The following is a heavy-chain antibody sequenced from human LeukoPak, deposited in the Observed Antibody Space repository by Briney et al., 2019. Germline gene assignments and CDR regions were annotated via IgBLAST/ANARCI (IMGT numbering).Heavy chain of an antibody. CDR1: GGSISSYY. CDR3: ARVTGYMIEDYFDY. V-gene: IGHV4-59*01. CDR2: IYYSGST. Sequence: PSETLSLTCTVSGGSISSYYWSWIRQPPGKGLEWIGYIYYSGSTNYNPSLKSRVTISVDTSKNQFSLRLRSVTAADTAVYYCARVTGYMIEDYFDYWGQGTLVTVSS. J-gene: IGHJ4*02. D-gene: IGHD3-22*01.